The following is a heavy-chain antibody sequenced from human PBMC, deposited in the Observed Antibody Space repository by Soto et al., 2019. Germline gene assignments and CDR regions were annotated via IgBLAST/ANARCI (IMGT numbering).Heavy chain of an antibody. CDR3: AKNGQPPYYYYGMDV. V-gene: IGHV1-18*01. CDR2: ISGYNGDT. D-gene: IGHD2-8*01. J-gene: IGHJ6*02. CDR1: GYTFTRYG. Sequence: ASVKVSCKASGYTFTRYGISWVRQAPGQGLEWMGWISGYNGDTKYAQKVQGRVTMTIDTSTYTAYMELRSLTSDDTAIYYCAKNGQPPYYYYGMDVWGQGTTVTVSS.